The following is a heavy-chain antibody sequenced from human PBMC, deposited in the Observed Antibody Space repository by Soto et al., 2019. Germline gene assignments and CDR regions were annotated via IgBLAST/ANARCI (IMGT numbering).Heavy chain of an antibody. J-gene: IGHJ2*01. D-gene: IGHD3-10*01. CDR2: ISWNSGST. CDR3: AKDPGERVPSSSPRFFDL. Sequence: EVQLVESGGGLVQPGRSLRLSCVASGFNFDDYAMSWVRQDPGKGLEWVATISWNSGSTGYADSVKGRFTISRDNANNSLFLQMNSLRPEDTAFYFCAKDPGERVPSSSPRFFDLWGRGTLVTVSS. CDR1: GFNFDDYA. V-gene: IGHV3-9*01.